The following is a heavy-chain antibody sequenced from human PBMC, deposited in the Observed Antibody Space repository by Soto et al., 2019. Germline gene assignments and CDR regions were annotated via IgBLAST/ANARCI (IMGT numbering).Heavy chain of an antibody. V-gene: IGHV1-3*01. CDR3: AIVDIVATARKDNYFDY. CDR1: GYTFTSYA. CDR2: INAGNGNT. D-gene: IGHD5-12*01. J-gene: IGHJ4*02. Sequence: QVQLVQSGAEVKKPGASVKVSCKASGYTFTSYAMHWVRQAPGQRLEWMGWINAGNGNTKYSQQFQGRVTITRDTSASTAYMELSSLRSEDTAVYYCAIVDIVATARKDNYFDYWGQGTMVTVSS.